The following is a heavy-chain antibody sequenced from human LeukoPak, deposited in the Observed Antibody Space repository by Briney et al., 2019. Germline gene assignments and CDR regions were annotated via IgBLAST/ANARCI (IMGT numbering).Heavy chain of an antibody. V-gene: IGHV4-30-2*01. CDR3: ARYSSTWPYWYFDL. CDR2: ISHSGST. D-gene: IGHD6-13*01. Sequence: SQTLSLTCSVSGGSISSGGYSWSWIRQPPGKGLEWIGYISHSGSTYYNPSLKSRVNISVDRSKNQFFLKLTSVTAADTAIYYCARYSSTWPYWYFDLWGRGTLVTVSS. CDR1: GGSISSGGYS. J-gene: IGHJ2*01.